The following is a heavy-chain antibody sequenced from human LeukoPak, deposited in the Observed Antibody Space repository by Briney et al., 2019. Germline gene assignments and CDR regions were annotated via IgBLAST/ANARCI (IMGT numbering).Heavy chain of an antibody. D-gene: IGHD3-22*01. CDR3: ARASPVGSGYYYFDY. V-gene: IGHV1-69*02. CDR1: GGTFSSYT. CDR2: IIPILGIA. J-gene: IGHJ4*02. Sequence: GASVKVSCKGSGGTFSSYTISWVRQAPGQGLEWMGRIIPILGIANYAQKFQGRVTITADKSTSTAYMELSSLRSEDTAVYYCARASPVGSGYYYFDYWGQGTLVTVSS.